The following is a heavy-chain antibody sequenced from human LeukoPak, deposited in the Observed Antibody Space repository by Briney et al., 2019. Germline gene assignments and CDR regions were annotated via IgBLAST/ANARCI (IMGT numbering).Heavy chain of an antibody. Sequence: QPGGSLRLSCAASGFTFSSYGVHWVRQAPGKGLEWVAVISYDGSSKYYADSVKGRFTISRDNSKNTLYLQMNSLRGEDTAVYYCVKVGEQQLADYWGQGTLVTVSS. D-gene: IGHD6-13*01. CDR3: VKVGEQQLADY. V-gene: IGHV3-30*18. CDR1: GFTFSSYG. CDR2: ISYDGSSK. J-gene: IGHJ4*02.